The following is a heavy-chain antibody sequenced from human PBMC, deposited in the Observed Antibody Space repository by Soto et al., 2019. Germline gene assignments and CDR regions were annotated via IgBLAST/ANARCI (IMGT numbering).Heavy chain of an antibody. J-gene: IGHJ4*02. Sequence: GGSLRLSCAASGFTFSSYAMSWVRRAPGKGLEWVSAISGSGGSTYYADSVKGRFTISRDNSKNTLYLQMNSLRAEDTAVYYCAKDHRAFGTGSFDYWGQGTLVTVSS. CDR2: ISGSGGST. CDR1: GFTFSSYA. D-gene: IGHD3-16*01. CDR3: AKDHRAFGTGSFDY. V-gene: IGHV3-23*01.